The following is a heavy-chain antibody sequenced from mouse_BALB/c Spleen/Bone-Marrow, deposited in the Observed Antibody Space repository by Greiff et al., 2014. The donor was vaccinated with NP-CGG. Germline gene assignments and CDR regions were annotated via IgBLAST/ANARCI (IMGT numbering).Heavy chain of an antibody. J-gene: IGHJ2*01. CDR1: GYTFTSSW. CDR3: ANYYGSSSY. CDR2: IHPNSGNT. Sequence: VNLVESGSVLVRPGASVKLSCKASGYTFTSSWMHWAKQRPGQGLEWIGEIHPNSGNTNYNEKFKGKATLTVDTSSSTAYVDLSSLTSEDSAVYYCANYYGSSSYWGQGTTLTVSS. D-gene: IGHD1-1*01. V-gene: IGHV1S130*01.